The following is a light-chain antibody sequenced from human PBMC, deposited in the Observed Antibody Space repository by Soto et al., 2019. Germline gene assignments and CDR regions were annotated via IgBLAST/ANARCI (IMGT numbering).Light chain of an antibody. CDR2: DVS. V-gene: IGLV2-14*03. CDR3: GSYTSSNTLV. J-gene: IGLJ7*01. Sequence: QSVLTQPASVSGSPGQSITISCTGTSSDVGGYNYVSWYQQHPGKAPKLMIYDVSNRPSGVSNRFSGSKSGNTASLTISGLRAEDEADYYCGSYTSSNTLVFGGGTQLTVL. CDR1: SSDVGGYNY.